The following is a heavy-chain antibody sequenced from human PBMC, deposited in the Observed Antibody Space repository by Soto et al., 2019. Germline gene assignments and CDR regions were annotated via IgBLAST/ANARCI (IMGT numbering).Heavy chain of an antibody. CDR2: INHSGST. J-gene: IGHJ4*02. CDR1: GGSFSGYY. Sequence: QVQLQQWGAGLLKPSETLSLTCAVYGGSFSGYYWSWIRQPPGKGLEWIGEINHSGSTNYNPSLKSRVTISVDTSKNQFSLKLSSVPGADTAVYYCARGRIVVVHAYYFDYWGQGTLVTVSS. CDR3: ARGRIVVVHAYYFDY. V-gene: IGHV4-34*01. D-gene: IGHD3-22*01.